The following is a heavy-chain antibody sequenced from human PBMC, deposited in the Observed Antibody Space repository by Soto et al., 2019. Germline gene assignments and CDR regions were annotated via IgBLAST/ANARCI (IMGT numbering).Heavy chain of an antibody. CDR2: IYYSGST. J-gene: IGHJ4*02. CDR1: GGSISNYY. CDR3: ARRGCSSAGCPYYFDY. Sequence: SETLSLTCTVSGGSISNYYWSWIRQPPGKGLEWIGYIYYSGSTNYNPSLKSRVTISVDTSKNQFSLKLNSVTAADTAVYYCARRGCSSAGCPYYFDYWGQGTLVTVSA. V-gene: IGHV4-59*01. D-gene: IGHD2-2*01.